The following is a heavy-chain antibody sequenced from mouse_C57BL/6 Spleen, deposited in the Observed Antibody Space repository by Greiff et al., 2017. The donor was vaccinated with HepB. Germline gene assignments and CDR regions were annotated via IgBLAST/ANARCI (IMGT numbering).Heavy chain of an antibody. CDR1: GYTFTDYY. J-gene: IGHJ4*01. V-gene: IGHV1-76*01. CDR3: ARGDITTAFPID. D-gene: IGHD1-1*01. CDR2: IYPGSGNT. Sequence: VQLVESGAELVRPGASVKLSCKASGYTFTDYYINWVKQRPGQGLEWIARIYPGSGNTYYNEKFKGKATLTAEKSSSTAYMQLSSLTSEDSAVYFCARGDITTAFPIDWGQGTSVTVSS.